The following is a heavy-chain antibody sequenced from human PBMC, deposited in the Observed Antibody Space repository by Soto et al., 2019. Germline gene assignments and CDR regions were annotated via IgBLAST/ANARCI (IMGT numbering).Heavy chain of an antibody. CDR3: ARGAAKQYFQH. V-gene: IGHV3-66*01. CDR2: IYSGGNT. CDR1: GFSDSSNY. J-gene: IGHJ1*01. Sequence: GGSLRLSCAASGFSDSSNYMSWVRQAPGKGLEWVSVIYSGGNTYDADSVKGRFTISRDSSKNTLYLQMNSLRAEDTAVYYCARGAAKQYFQHWGQGTLVTVSS.